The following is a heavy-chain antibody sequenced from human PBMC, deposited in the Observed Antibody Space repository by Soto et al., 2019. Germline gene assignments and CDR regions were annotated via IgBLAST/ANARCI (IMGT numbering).Heavy chain of an antibody. D-gene: IGHD4-17*01. CDR1: GGSFSGYY. V-gene: IGHV4-34*01. J-gene: IGHJ4*02. CDR3: PRASANGYYGRDFDY. Sequence: QVQLQQWGAGLLKPSETLSLTCAVYGGSFSGYYWCWIRQRPGSGLEWIGEFNHRGSTNYNPSLKSRVTISVDTSKNQFALKLSSVTAADTAVYYCPRASANGYYGRDFDYWGQGTLVTVSS. CDR2: FNHRGST.